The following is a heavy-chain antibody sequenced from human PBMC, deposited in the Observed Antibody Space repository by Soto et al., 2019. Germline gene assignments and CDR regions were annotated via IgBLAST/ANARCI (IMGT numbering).Heavy chain of an antibody. D-gene: IGHD6-13*01. J-gene: IGHJ4*02. CDR2: MHYSGTT. CDR3: SAGNDY. Sequence: QVQLQESGPGLVKPSETLSLTCTVSGASISSYYWNWIRQPPGKGLEWIGNMHYSGTTNYNPSLKRRVTIAVDTSKNQFSLNLSSVTAADTAVYYCSAGNDYWGQGTLVTVSS. V-gene: IGHV4-59*01. CDR1: GASISSYY.